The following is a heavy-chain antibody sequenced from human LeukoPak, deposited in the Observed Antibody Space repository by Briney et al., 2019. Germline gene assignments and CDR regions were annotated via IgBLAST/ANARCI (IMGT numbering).Heavy chain of an antibody. CDR1: GGSISSYY. Sequence: SETLSLTCTVSGGSISSYYWSWIRQPPGKGLEWIGYIYYSGSTNYNPSLESRVTISVDTSKNQFSLKLSSVTAAGTAVYYCARGGLGDDYWGQGTLVTVSS. D-gene: IGHD3-10*01. CDR2: IYYSGST. V-gene: IGHV4-59*08. CDR3: ARGGLGDDY. J-gene: IGHJ4*02.